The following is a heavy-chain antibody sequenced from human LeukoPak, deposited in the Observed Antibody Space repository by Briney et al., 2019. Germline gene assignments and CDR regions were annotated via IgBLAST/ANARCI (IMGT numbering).Heavy chain of an antibody. D-gene: IGHD5-12*01. CDR1: GFVFSDYP. Sequence: GRSLRLSCSASGFVFSDYPLHWIRQSPGKGPEWVAVISFDGSHQYYADSVKGRFTVSRDTSKNTLYLQMNSLRVEDTAVYYCARASGSWIYYGMDVWGQGTTVTVSS. CDR2: ISFDGSHQ. CDR3: ARASGSWIYYGMDV. V-gene: IGHV3-30*01. J-gene: IGHJ6*02.